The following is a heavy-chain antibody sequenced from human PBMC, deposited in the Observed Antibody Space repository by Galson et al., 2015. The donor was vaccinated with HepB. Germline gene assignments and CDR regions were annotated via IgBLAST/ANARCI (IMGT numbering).Heavy chain of an antibody. Sequence: SLRLSCAASGFTFSSYAMHWVRQAPGKGLEWVAVISYDGSNKYYADSVKGRFTISRDNSKNTLYLQMNSLRAEDTAVYYCARERDYYYDSSGYFDYWGQGTLVTVSS. J-gene: IGHJ4*02. V-gene: IGHV3-30*04. D-gene: IGHD3-22*01. CDR3: ARERDYYYDSSGYFDY. CDR2: ISYDGSNK. CDR1: GFTFSSYA.